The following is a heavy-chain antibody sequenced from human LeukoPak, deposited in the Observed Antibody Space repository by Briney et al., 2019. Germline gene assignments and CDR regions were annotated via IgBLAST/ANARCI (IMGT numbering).Heavy chain of an antibody. V-gene: IGHV3-21*01. J-gene: IGHJ4*02. CDR3: AKDQEEDTAMVTPFDY. Sequence: GGSLRLSCAASGFTFSSYSMNWVRQAPGKGLEWVSSISSSSSYIYYADSVKGRFTISRDNAKNSLYLQMNSLSAEDTAVYYCAKDQEEDTAMVTPFDYWGQGTLVTVSS. CDR1: GFTFSSYS. D-gene: IGHD5-18*01. CDR2: ISSSSSYI.